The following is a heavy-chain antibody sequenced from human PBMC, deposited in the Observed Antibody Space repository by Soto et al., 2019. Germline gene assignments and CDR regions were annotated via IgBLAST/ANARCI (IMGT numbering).Heavy chain of an antibody. CDR2: IKQDGSEK. J-gene: IGHJ4*02. V-gene: IGHV3-7*01. Sequence: EVQLVESGGGLVQPGGSLRLSCAASGFTFSTYWMSWVRQAPGKGLEWLANIKQDGSEKYYVDSVKGRFTVSRDNAKNSRYRQMNSLRAEDTAVYYCARRPGYSSGWFADWGQGTLVTVS. CDR1: GFTFSTYW. CDR3: ARRPGYSSGWFAD. D-gene: IGHD6-19*01.